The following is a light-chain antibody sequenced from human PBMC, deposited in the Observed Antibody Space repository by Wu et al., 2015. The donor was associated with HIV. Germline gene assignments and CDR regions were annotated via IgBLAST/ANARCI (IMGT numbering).Light chain of an antibody. CDR3: QQTQDFPLT. Sequence: DIQMTQSPSSLSASVGDRVIITCRASQRIGTNLNWYQHKPGKAPKFLIYGGFTLQSGVSSRFSGTASGTYFTLTINSLQPEDFATYYCQQTQDFPLTFGGGTKVEIK. V-gene: IGKV1-39*01. CDR1: QRIGTN. J-gene: IGKJ4*01. CDR2: GGF.